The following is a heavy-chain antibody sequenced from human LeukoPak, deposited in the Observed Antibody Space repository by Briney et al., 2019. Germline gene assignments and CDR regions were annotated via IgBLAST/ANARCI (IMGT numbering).Heavy chain of an antibody. V-gene: IGHV4-34*01. J-gene: IGHJ4*02. CDR2: INHSGST. CDR3: ARDCRSGNWNYWVFFDY. Sequence: PSETLSLTCAVYGGSFSGYYWSWIRQPPGKGLEWIGEINHSGSTNYNPSLKSRVTISVDTSKNQFSLKLSSVTAADTAVYYCARDCRSGNWNYWVFFDYWGQGTLVTVSS. CDR1: GGSFSGYY. D-gene: IGHD1-7*01.